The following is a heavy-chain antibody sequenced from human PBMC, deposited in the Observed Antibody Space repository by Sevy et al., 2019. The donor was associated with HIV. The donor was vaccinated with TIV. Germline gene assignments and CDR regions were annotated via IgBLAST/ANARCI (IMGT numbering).Heavy chain of an antibody. D-gene: IGHD5-12*01. CDR1: GFTFSSYS. Sequence: GGSLRLSCAASGFTFSSYSMNWVRQAPGKGLEWVSSISSSSSYIYYADSVKGRFTISRDNAKNSLYLQMNSLRAEDTAVYYCATGRYGGYVGLWAVFDYWGQGTLVTVSS. CDR2: ISSSSSYI. CDR3: ATGRYGGYVGLWAVFDY. V-gene: IGHV3-21*01. J-gene: IGHJ4*02.